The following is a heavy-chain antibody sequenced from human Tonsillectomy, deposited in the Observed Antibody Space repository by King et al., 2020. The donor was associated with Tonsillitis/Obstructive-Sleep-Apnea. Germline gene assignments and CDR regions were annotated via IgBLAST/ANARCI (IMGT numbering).Heavy chain of an antibody. J-gene: IGHJ1*01. V-gene: IGHV3-30*18. CDR1: GFAFNNFG. D-gene: IGHD2-21*01. CDR2: ISHDGRSE. Sequence: VQLVESGGGVVRPGRSLRLSCAASGFAFNNFGMHWVRQAPGKGLEWVARISHDGRSEYYADSVKGRFTVSRDNSKNTVYLQMNRVRPEDTAVYFCAKASMIIVLGDWGQGTLVTVSS. CDR3: AKASMIIVLGD.